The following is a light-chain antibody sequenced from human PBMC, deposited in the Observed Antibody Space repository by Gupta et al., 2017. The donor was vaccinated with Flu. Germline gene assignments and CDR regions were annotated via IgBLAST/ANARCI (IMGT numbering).Light chain of an antibody. J-gene: IGKJ4*01. V-gene: IGKV3D-20*01. CDR3: QQYGSSPFT. Sequence: EIVLSQSPATLSLSPGERATLSCGASQRVSRRYLAWYQQKPGLAPRLLIYDASFRATGIPDRFCGSGSGTDFTLTINSLETDDFAVYFCQQYGSSPFTFGGGTRVEI. CDR1: QRVSRRY. CDR2: DAS.